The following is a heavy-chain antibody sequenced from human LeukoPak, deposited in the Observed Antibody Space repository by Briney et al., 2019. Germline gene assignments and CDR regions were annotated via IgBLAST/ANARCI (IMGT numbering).Heavy chain of an antibody. CDR3: AKRRQYSSTHFHFDY. CDR2: IKQDGSEK. D-gene: IGHD6-13*01. V-gene: IGHV3-7*05. J-gene: IGHJ4*02. Sequence: PGGSLRLSCAASGFTFSNYWMSWVRQAPGKGLEWVANIKQDGSEKYHVVSVKGRFTISRDNFKNTLYLHMDSLRVEDTALYYCAKRRQYSSTHFHFDYWGQGTLITVSS. CDR1: GFTFSNYW.